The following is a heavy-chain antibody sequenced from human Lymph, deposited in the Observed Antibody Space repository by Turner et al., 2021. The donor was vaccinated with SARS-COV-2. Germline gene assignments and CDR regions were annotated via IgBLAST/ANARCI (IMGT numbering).Heavy chain of an antibody. J-gene: IGHJ6*02. CDR1: GYTFTSYY. V-gene: IGHV1-46*01. D-gene: IGHD5-18*01. CDR3: ARDPPIQIWVDYFYYGMDV. CDR2: INPSGCST. Sequence: QVQLVQSGAEVKKPGASVKASCKASGYTFTSYYMHWVRQAPGQGLEWMGIINPSGCSTTYAQKFQGRVTMTRDTSTSTVYTELSSLRSEDTAVYYCARDPPIQIWVDYFYYGMDVWGQGTTVTVSS.